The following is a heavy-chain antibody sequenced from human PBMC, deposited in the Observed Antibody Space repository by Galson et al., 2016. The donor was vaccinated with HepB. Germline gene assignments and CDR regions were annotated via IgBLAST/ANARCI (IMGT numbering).Heavy chain of an antibody. CDR1: GFIFSHYG. CDR3: ATRSSGWYYFDY. Sequence: SLRLSCAASGFIFSHYGMHWVRQAPGEGLEWVAMIWFDGSSKHHSDSVRGRFTISRDNAKNSLYLQMNSLRAEDTAVYYCATRSSGWYYFDYWGQGTLVTVSS. CDR2: IWFDGSSK. D-gene: IGHD6-19*01. J-gene: IGHJ4*02. V-gene: IGHV3-33*03.